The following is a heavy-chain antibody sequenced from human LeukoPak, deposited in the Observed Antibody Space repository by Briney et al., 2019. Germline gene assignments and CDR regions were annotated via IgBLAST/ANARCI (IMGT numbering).Heavy chain of an antibody. V-gene: IGHV3-23*01. J-gene: IGHJ4*02. D-gene: IGHD3-9*01. CDR3: AKAIGLRAFDS. CDR2: IESSGSGGET. CDR1: GFTIRNFA. Sequence: PGGSLRLSCETSGFTIRNFAMSWVRQAPGKGLEWVSSIESSGSGGETDYADSVKGRFTISRDKSRTTLILQMNNLRAEDTAMYYCAKAIGLRAFDSWGQGTLVIVSS.